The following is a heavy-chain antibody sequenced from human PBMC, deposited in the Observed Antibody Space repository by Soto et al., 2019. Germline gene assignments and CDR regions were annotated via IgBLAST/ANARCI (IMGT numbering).Heavy chain of an antibody. J-gene: IGHJ4*02. CDR2: IYYSGST. Sequence: ETLSLTCTVSGGSISSSSYYWGWIRQPPGKGLEWIGSIYYSGSTYYNPSLKSRVTISVDTSKNQFSLKLSSVAAADQAVDYCARGGWSNDYWGQGILVTVS. D-gene: IGHD2-15*01. CDR3: ARGGWSNDY. CDR1: GGSISSSSYY. V-gene: IGHV4-39*01.